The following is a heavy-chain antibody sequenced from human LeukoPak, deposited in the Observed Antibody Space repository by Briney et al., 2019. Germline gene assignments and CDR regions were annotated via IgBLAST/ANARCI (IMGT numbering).Heavy chain of an antibody. J-gene: IGHJ4*02. CDR1: GGSISSSSYY. V-gene: IGHV4-39*01. D-gene: IGHD6-19*01. CDR3: ARHSYSSGWYSDY. Sequence: SGGLSLTCTVSGGSISSSSYYWGWTRQPPGVGLEWLRCIYYRGSTYYNPSLKSRVPISVDTSKNQLVLKLSSVTAADTAVYYCARHSYSSGWYSDYWGQGTLVTVSS. CDR2: IYYRGST.